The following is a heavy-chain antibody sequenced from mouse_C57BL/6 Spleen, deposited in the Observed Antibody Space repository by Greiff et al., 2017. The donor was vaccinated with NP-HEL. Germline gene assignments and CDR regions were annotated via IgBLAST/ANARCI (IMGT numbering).Heavy chain of an antibody. D-gene: IGHD1-1*01. CDR1: GFTFSDFY. J-gene: IGHJ4*01. Sequence: EVKLVESGGGLVQSGRSLRLSCAPSGFTFSDFYMEWVRQAPGKGLEWIAASRNKANDYTTEYSASVKGRFIVSRDTSQSILYLQMNALRAEDTAIYYCARDNYYGSSYYAMDYWGQGTSVTVSS. CDR3: ARDNYYGSSYYAMDY. CDR2: SRNKANDYTT. V-gene: IGHV7-1*01.